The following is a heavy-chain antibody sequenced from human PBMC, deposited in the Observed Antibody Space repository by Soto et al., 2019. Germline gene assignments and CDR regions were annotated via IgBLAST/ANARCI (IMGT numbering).Heavy chain of an antibody. CDR3: ARDYVMDV. V-gene: IGHV3-21*01. CDR2: ISTTSTYI. D-gene: IGHD3-10*02. CDR1: GFTFSGDA. Sequence: EVQLVESGGGLVKPGGSLRLSCAASGFTFSGDAMNWVRQSPGKGLEWVLSISTTSTYIYYADSVKGRFTISRDNANNSLHLQMNDLRAEDTAVYYCARDYVMDVWGQGTTVTVSS. J-gene: IGHJ6*02.